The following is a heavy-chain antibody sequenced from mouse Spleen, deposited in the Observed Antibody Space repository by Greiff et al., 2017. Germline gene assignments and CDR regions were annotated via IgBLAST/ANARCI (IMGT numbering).Heavy chain of an antibody. J-gene: IGHJ3*01. CDR1: GFSFNTYA. Sequence: VQLKESGGGLVQPKGSLKLSCAASGFSFNTYAMNWVRQAPGKGLEWVARIRSKSNNYATYYADSVKDRFTISRDDSESMLYLQMNNLKTEDTAMYYCVRLFGYDGEFAYWGQGTLVTVSA. V-gene: IGHV10-1*01. CDR3: VRLFGYDGEFAY. D-gene: IGHD2-2*01. CDR2: IRSKSNNYAT.